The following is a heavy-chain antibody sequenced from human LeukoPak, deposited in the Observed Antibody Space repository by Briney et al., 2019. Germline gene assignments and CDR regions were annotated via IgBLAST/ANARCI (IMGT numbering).Heavy chain of an antibody. J-gene: IGHJ4*02. V-gene: IGHV4-59*12. CDR2: ISDIGSI. CDR1: GGSISSYY. CDR3: ARKGVILTRFYVDY. D-gene: IGHD3-9*01. Sequence: KPSETLSLTCTVPGGSISSYYWSWIRQPPGKGLEWIAYISDIGSINYNPSLKSRVTISLDTSKNQFSLKLSSVTAADTAVYYCARKGVILTRFYVDYWGQGTLVTVSS.